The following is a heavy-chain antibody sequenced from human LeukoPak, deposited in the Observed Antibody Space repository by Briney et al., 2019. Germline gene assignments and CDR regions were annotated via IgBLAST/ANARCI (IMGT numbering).Heavy chain of an antibody. V-gene: IGHV1-69*13. Sequence: GASVKVSCKASGDTFSSYAISWVRQAPGQGLEWMGGIIPIFGTANYAQKFQGTVTITADESTSTAYMELSSLRSEDTAVYYCARAPNEVAFDIWGQGTMVTVSS. CDR2: IIPIFGTA. CDR3: ARAPNEVAFDI. CDR1: GDTFSSYA. J-gene: IGHJ3*02.